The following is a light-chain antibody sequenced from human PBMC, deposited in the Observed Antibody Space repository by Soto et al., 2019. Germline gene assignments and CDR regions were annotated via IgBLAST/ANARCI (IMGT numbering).Light chain of an antibody. J-gene: IGKJ1*01. Sequence: DIQLTQSPSFLSASVGDRITITCRASQGIRSHLVWYQQRPGTAPKVLIPRASRVHTGAPSRVSGSGSGTEFTLTTTILEPEDFGTYFCQQHNAHPWTFGQGTKVYIK. V-gene: IGKV1-9*01. CDR1: QGIRSH. CDR3: QQHNAHPWT. CDR2: RAS.